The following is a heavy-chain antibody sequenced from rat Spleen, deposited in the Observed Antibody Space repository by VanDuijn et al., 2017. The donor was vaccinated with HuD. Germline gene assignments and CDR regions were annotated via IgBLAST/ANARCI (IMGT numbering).Heavy chain of an antibody. V-gene: IGHV3-3*01. D-gene: IGHD1-10*01. Sequence: EVQLQESGPGLVKPSQSLSLTCSVTGHSISSSYRWNWIRKFPGNKLEWMGYINSAGSTNYNPSLKSQSSITRDTSKNQFFLQVNSVTTEDTATYYCARWTGNNCYFDYWGQGVMVTVSS. J-gene: IGHJ2*01. CDR2: INSAGST. CDR3: ARWTGNNCYFDY. CDR1: GHSISSSYR.